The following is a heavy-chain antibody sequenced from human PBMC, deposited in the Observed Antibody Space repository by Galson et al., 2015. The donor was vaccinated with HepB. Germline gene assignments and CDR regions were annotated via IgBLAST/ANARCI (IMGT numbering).Heavy chain of an antibody. CDR3: ARGDYGDIRPGDAFDF. J-gene: IGHJ3*01. CDR2: INPITGGT. V-gene: IGHV1-2*06. D-gene: IGHD4-17*01. Sequence: SVKVSCKASGYTFNGFYIHWVRQAPGQGLEWMGRINPITGGTDYAQKFQGRVTMTKDSSISTAFMELSRLSFDDTAVYYCARGDYGDIRPGDAFDFWGQGTMVTV. CDR1: GYTFNGFY.